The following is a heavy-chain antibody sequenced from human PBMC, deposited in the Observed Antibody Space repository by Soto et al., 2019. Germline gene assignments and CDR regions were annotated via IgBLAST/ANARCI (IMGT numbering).Heavy chain of an antibody. J-gene: IGHJ4*02. CDR2: IYYSGST. V-gene: IGHV4-39*01. D-gene: IGHD6-19*01. CDR1: GGSISSSSYY. CDR3: ARHLFRLLAVAGTPYYFDY. Sequence: SETLSLTCTVSGGSISSSSYYWGWIRQPPGKGLEWIGSIYYSGSTYYNPSLKSRVTISVDTSKNQFSLKLSSVTAADTAVYYCARHLFRLLAVAGTPYYFDYWGQGTLVTVSS.